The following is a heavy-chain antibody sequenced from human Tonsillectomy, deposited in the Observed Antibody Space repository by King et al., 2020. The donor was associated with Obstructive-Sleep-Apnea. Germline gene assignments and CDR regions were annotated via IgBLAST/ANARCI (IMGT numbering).Heavy chain of an antibody. CDR1: GFTFSDHY. J-gene: IGHJ3*02. CDR3: ARDGRGSSHRANAFDI. V-gene: IGHV3-72*01. CDR2: TRNKANSYTT. D-gene: IGHD1-26*01. Sequence: VQLVESGGGLVQPGGSLRLSCAASGFTFSDHYMDWVRQAPGKGLEWVGRTRNKANSYTTEYAASVKGRFTISRDDSKNSLYLQMNSLKTEDTAVYYCARDGRGSSHRANAFDIWGQGTMVTVSS.